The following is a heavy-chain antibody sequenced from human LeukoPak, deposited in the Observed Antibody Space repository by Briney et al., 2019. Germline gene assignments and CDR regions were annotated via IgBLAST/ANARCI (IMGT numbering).Heavy chain of an antibody. Sequence: GESLKISCRASGYSFTTHWIGWVRQMPGKGLEWMGILHPGDSDTRYSPSIQGQVTISADKSISTAYLQWSSLKASDTAMYYCARGDTEVAATADYWGQGTLVTVSS. CDR1: GYSFTTHW. J-gene: IGHJ4*02. CDR3: ARGDTEVAATADY. D-gene: IGHD6-19*01. CDR2: LHPGDSDT. V-gene: IGHV5-51*01.